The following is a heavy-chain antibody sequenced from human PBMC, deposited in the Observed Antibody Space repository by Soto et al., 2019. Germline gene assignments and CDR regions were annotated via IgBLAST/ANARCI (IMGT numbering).Heavy chain of an antibody. CDR2: INPSGGST. CDR3: ARDRDAHYYDSSGYYFDY. J-gene: IGHJ4*02. CDR1: GYTFTSYY. D-gene: IGHD3-22*01. V-gene: IGHV1-46*04. Sequence: ASVKVSCKASGYTFTSYYMHWVRQAPGQGLEWLGIINPSGGSTSYAQKLQGRVTMTRDTSTTTVYTELSSLRSEDTAVYYCARDRDAHYYDSSGYYFDYWGQGTLVTVSS.